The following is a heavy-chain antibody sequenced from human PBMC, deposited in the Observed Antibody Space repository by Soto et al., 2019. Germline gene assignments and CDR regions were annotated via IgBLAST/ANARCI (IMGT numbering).Heavy chain of an antibody. J-gene: IGHJ4*02. CDR3: ARGPFCGNDCYFDV. CDR1: GGSISGFY. V-gene: IGHV4-4*07. Sequence: SETLSLTCTVAGGSISGFYWSWVRQPAGKGLEWIGRIYSSGAIKYNPSLRNRVTMSVDTSTDQYSLNLASMTAADTAVYFCARGPFCGNDCYFDVWGQGTQVTVSS. CDR2: IYSSGAI. D-gene: IGHD2-21*02.